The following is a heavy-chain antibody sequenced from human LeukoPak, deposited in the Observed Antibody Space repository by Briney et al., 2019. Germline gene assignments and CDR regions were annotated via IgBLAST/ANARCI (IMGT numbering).Heavy chain of an antibody. CDR1: GYMYSRHG. Sequence: ASVRASCKTSGYMYSRHGISWVRQAPGQGLEWMGWVSFYTGNTNYARKFQDRITMTTDTSTGTAYVELRGLRSDDTALYYCARTVDDGFDFWGQGSLVTVSP. D-gene: IGHD1-1*01. V-gene: IGHV1-18*01. J-gene: IGHJ4*02. CDR3: ARTVDDGFDF. CDR2: VSFYTGNT.